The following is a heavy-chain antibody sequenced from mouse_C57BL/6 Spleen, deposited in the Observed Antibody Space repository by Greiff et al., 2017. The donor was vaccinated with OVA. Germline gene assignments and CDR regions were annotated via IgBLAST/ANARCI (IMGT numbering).Heavy chain of an antibody. J-gene: IGHJ3*01. Sequence: QVQLKQPGAELVKPGASVKVSCKASGYTFTSYWMHWVKQRPGQGLEWIGRIHPSDSDTNYNQKFKGKATLTVDKSSSTAYMQLSSLTSEDSAVYYCAIPTPRQLWFAYWGQGTLVTVSA. CDR3: AIPTPRQLWFAY. D-gene: IGHD3-2*01. CDR1: GYTFTSYW. V-gene: IGHV1-74*01. CDR2: IHPSDSDT.